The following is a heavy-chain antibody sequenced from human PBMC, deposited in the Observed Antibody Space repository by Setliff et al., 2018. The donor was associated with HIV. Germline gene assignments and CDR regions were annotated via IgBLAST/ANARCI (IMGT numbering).Heavy chain of an antibody. J-gene: IGHJ2*01. D-gene: IGHD1-26*01. V-gene: IGHV3-11*04. CDR3: ARDRYGGSYFVYYDL. CDR2: ITTSGGAI. CDR1: GFTFSDYY. Sequence: PGGSLRLSCAASGFTFSDYYVSWIRQAPGKGLEWVSSITTSGGAIYYADSVKGRFTISRDNAKNSLYLQMNSLRAEDTAVYYCARDRYGGSYFVYYDLWGRGTLVTVS.